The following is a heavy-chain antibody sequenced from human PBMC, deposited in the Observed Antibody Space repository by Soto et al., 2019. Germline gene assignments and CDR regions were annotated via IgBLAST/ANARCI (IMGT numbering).Heavy chain of an antibody. CDR1: GGTFSSYA. Sequence: QVQLVQSGAEVKKPGSSVKVSCKASGGTFSSYAISWVRQAPGQGLEWMGGIIPIFATANYAQKFQGRVTITADESTSTAYLELGSLGSEGTAGVYCARGVRVSYDYWGQGTLVTVSS. CDR3: ARGVRVSYDY. CDR2: IIPIFATA. D-gene: IGHD1-1*01. V-gene: IGHV1-69*01. J-gene: IGHJ4*02.